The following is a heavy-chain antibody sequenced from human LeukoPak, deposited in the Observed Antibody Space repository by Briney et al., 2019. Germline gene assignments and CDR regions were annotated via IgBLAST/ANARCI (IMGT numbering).Heavy chain of an antibody. V-gene: IGHV3-11*01. CDR2: ISSSGSTI. J-gene: IGHJ6*02. Sequence: GGSLRLSCAASGFTFSDYYMSWIRQAPGKGLEWVSYISSSGSTIYYADSVKGRLTISRDNAKNSLYLQMNSLRAEDTAVHYCASSLYLYYYYGMDVWGQGTTVTVSS. CDR1: GFTFSDYY. D-gene: IGHD5/OR15-5a*01. CDR3: ASSLYLYYYYGMDV.